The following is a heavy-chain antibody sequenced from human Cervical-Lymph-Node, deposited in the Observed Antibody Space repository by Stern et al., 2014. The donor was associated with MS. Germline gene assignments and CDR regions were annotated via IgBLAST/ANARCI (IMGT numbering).Heavy chain of an antibody. CDR1: GYTFSRYG. CDR2: INTNTGNP. Sequence: QLVESGSELKQPGASVKVSCKASGYTFSRYGMNWVRQAPGQGLEWMGWINTNTGNPTYAQGFTGRFVFSLDTSVSTAYLQISSLKAEDTAVYYCARSEDRGSGYVGWFDPWGQGTLVTVSS. V-gene: IGHV7-4-1*02. J-gene: IGHJ5*02. D-gene: IGHD5-12*01. CDR3: ARSEDRGSGYVGWFDP.